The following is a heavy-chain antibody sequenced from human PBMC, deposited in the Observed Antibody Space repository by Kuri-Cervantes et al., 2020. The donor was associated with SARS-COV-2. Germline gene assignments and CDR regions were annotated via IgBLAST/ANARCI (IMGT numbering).Heavy chain of an antibody. CDR3: ARSRSPPQLERRYYYYYYMDV. CDR2: MNPDTGNS. J-gene: IGHJ6*03. V-gene: IGHV1-18*01. Sequence: ASVKVSCKASGGSFSSYTISWVRQAPGQGLEWMGWMNPDTGNSGYAQNFRGRVTMTTDTSTSTAYMELRSLRSDDTAVYYCARSRSPPQLERRYYYYYYMDVWGKGTTVTVSS. CDR1: GGSFSSYT. D-gene: IGHD1-1*01.